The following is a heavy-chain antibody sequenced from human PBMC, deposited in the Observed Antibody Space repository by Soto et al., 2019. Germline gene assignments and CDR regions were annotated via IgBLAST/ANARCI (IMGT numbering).Heavy chain of an antibody. CDR2: IIPILGIA. D-gene: IGHD7-27*01. Sequence: QVQLVQSGAEVKKPGSSVKVSCKASGGTFSSYTISWVRQAPGQGLEWMGRIIPILGIANYAQKFQGRVTITANKSXXTAYMELSSLRSEDTAVYYCAREETGDRMIWPFDYWGQGTLVTVSS. CDR3: AREETGDRMIWPFDY. CDR1: GGTFSSYT. J-gene: IGHJ4*02. V-gene: IGHV1-69*08.